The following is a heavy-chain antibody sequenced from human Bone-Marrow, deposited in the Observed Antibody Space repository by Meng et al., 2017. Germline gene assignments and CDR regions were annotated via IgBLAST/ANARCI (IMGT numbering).Heavy chain of an antibody. J-gene: IGHJ2*01. Sequence: ETLSLTCTVSGGSVIRYYMSWVRQAPGKGLEWVSVIYSGGSTYYADSVKGRFTISRDNSKNTLYLQMNSLRAEDTAVYYCAREGYYYDSSGYYLTPHWYFDLWGRGTLVTVSS. CDR2: IYSGGST. V-gene: IGHV3-53*01. CDR3: AREGYYYDSSGYYLTPHWYFDL. D-gene: IGHD3-22*01. CDR1: GGSVIRYY.